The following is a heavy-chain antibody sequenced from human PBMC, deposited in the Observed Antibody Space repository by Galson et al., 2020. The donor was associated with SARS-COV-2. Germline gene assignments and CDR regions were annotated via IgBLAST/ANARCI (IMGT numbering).Heavy chain of an antibody. CDR2: IWYDGSNK. J-gene: IGHJ6*02. D-gene: IGHD3-16*01. Sequence: GESLKISCAASGFTFSSYGMHWVRQAPGKGLEWVAVIWYDGSNKYYADSVKGRFTISRDNSKNTLYLQMNSLRAEDTAVYYCARDRGTAVVGDPYYYGMDVWGQGTTVTVSS. CDR1: GFTFSSYG. V-gene: IGHV3-33*01. CDR3: ARDRGTAVVGDPYYYGMDV.